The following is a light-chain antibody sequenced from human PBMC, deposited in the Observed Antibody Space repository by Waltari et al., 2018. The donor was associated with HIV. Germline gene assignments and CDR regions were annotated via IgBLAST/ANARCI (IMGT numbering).Light chain of an antibody. CDR3: NSYTSISTWV. J-gene: IGLJ3*02. CDR1: SSDVGSYSY. Sequence: QSALTQPASVSGSPGQSITISFTGRSSDVGSYSYVSWYQQHPGKSPKLMIYEFSKRPAVVSHRFSGCKSGNTASLTISGLQPEDEADYYCNSYTSISTWVFGGGTKLTVL. CDR2: EFS. V-gene: IGLV2-14*01.